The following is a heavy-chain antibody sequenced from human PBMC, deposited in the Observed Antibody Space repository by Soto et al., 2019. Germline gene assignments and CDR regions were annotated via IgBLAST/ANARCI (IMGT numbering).Heavy chain of an antibody. D-gene: IGHD6-19*01. CDR3: ARGYSSGWYGADYFDY. Sequence: ASVKVSCKASGYTFTSYDINWVRQATGQGLEWMGWMNPNSGNTGYAQKFQGRVTMTRNTSISTAYMELSSLRSEDTAVYYCARGYSSGWYGADYFDYCGQRTLVTVSS. J-gene: IGHJ4*02. V-gene: IGHV1-8*01. CDR2: MNPNSGNT. CDR1: GYTFTSYD.